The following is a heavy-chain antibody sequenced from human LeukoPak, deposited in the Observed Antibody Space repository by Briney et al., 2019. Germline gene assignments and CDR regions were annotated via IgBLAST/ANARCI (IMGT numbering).Heavy chain of an antibody. CDR2: FCSGGST. V-gene: IGHV3-66*01. J-gene: IGHJ6*02. CDR3: ARVYGGNTYYGMDV. CDR1: RFTFSSYA. D-gene: IGHD4-23*01. Sequence: PGGSLRLSCAASRFTFSSYAMSWVRQAPGKGLEWVSMFCSGGSTYYADSVKGRFTISRDNSKNTLYLQMNSLRAEDTAVYYCARVYGGNTYYGMDVWGQGTRSPSP.